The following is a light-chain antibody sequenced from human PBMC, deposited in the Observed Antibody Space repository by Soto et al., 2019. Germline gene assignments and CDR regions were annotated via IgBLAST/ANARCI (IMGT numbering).Light chain of an antibody. CDR3: QVWDSSSDHIYV. CDR2: YDS. CDR1: NIGSKS. Sequence: SYELTQPPSVSVAPGKTARITCGGNNIGSKSVHWYQQKPGQAPVLVIYYDSDRPSGIPERFSGSNSGNTATLTNSRVEAGDDADYYCQVWDSSSDHIYVFGTGTKLTVL. J-gene: IGLJ1*01. V-gene: IGLV3-21*04.